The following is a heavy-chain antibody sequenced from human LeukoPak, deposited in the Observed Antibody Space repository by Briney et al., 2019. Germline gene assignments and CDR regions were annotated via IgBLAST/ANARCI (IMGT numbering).Heavy chain of an antibody. CDR3: ARDRNYGDYENYFDY. Sequence: SETLSLTCAVYGGSFSGYYWSWMRQPRGKGLEWIGEINHSGSTNYNPSLKSRVTISVDTSKNQFSLKLSSVTAADTAVYYCARDRNYGDYENYFDYWGQGTLVTVSS. D-gene: IGHD4-17*01. CDR2: INHSGST. CDR1: GGSFSGYY. V-gene: IGHV4-34*01. J-gene: IGHJ4*02.